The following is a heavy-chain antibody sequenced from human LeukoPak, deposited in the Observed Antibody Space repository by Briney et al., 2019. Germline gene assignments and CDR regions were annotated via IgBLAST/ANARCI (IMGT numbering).Heavy chain of an antibody. J-gene: IGHJ4*02. D-gene: IGHD4-11*01. V-gene: IGHV3-23*01. CDR1: GFTFSSYA. CDR3: ATPPTVTTINF. CDR2: ISGSGAST. Sequence: GGSLRLSCAASGFTFSSYAMNWVRQAPGKGLEWVSSISGSGASTYYADSVKRRFTISRDNSKNTLYLQMNSLRVGDTALYYCATPPTVTTINFWGQGTLVTVSS.